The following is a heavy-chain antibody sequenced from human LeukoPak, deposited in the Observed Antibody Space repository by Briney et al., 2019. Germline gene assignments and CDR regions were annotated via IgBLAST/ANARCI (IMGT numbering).Heavy chain of an antibody. J-gene: IGHJ4*02. D-gene: IGHD6-13*01. Sequence: PGGSLRLSCAASGFTFSTYGTHWVRQAPGKGLEWVAVISYDGSNKYYADSVKGRFTISRDNSKNTLYLQMNSLRAEDTAVYYCAKWGAAGLIDYWGQGTLVTVSS. CDR2: ISYDGSNK. CDR1: GFTFSTYG. CDR3: AKWGAAGLIDY. V-gene: IGHV3-30*18.